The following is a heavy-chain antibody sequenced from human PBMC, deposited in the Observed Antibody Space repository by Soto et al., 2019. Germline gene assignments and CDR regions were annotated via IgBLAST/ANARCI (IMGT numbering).Heavy chain of an antibody. CDR3: ARGRTPDFGVVIFDY. CDR1: GGSISSYY. Sequence: QLQLQESGPGLVKPSETLSLTCTVSGGSISSYYWSWIRQPPGKGLEWIGYIYYSGSTNYNPSLKSRVTISVDTSKNQFSLKLSSVTAADTAVYYCARGRTPDFGVVIFDYWGQGTLVTVSS. CDR2: IYYSGST. V-gene: IGHV4-59*01. D-gene: IGHD3-3*01. J-gene: IGHJ4*02.